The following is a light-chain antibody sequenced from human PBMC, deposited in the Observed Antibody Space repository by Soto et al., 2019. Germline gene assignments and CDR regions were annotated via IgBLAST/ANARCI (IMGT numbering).Light chain of an antibody. CDR1: QDISVY. V-gene: IGKV1-27*01. CDR2: SAS. J-gene: IGKJ5*01. Sequence: DIQMTQSPSSLSASVGDRVTITCRASQDISVYLAWYQQKPGKVPKHLIYSASTLQSAVPSRFSGSGSGTDFTLTISSLQPEDVATYYCQKFNTAPLTFGQGTRLEIK. CDR3: QKFNTAPLT.